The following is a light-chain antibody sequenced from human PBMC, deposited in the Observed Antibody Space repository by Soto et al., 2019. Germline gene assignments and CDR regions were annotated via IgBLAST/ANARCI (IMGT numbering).Light chain of an antibody. CDR1: QSVFYSSNNKNY. CDR2: WAS. Sequence: DIVMTQSPDSLAVSLGERATINCKSSQSVFYSSNNKNYLAWYQQKPGQPPKLLIYWASTRESGVPDRFSGSGSGTDFTLTISSRQAEDVAVYYCQQYYGIPYTFGQGTKLEIK. CDR3: QQYYGIPYT. V-gene: IGKV4-1*01. J-gene: IGKJ2*01.